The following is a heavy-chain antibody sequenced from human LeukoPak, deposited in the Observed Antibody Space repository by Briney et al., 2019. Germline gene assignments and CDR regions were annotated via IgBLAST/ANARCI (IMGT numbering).Heavy chain of an antibody. D-gene: IGHD3-22*01. CDR2: INSDGSST. V-gene: IGHV3-74*01. J-gene: IGHJ4*02. Sequence: GGSLRLSCAASGFTFSSYWMHWVRQAPGKGLVWVSRINSDGSSTSYADSVKGRFTISRDNSKNTLYLQMSSLRAEDTAVHYCAKDRGRYYDSNGYYWGYYFDSRGQGILVTVST. CDR3: AKDRGRYYDSNGYYWGYYFDS. CDR1: GFTFSSYW.